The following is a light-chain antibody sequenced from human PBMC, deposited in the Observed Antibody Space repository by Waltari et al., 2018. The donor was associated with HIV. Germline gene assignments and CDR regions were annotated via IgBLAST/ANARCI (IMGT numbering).Light chain of an antibody. CDR1: QSVSSSS. V-gene: IGKV3-20*01. J-gene: IGKJ3*01. Sequence: ETVLTQSRGTLCLSPGERATLSCRASQSVSSSSVAWYQQEHGQAPRLLIYGASSRATGSPDRFSGSRSGTGVTLTITRLEPEDLAVDYCEQYGSSPFTFGPGTKVDIK. CDR3: EQYGSSPFT. CDR2: GAS.